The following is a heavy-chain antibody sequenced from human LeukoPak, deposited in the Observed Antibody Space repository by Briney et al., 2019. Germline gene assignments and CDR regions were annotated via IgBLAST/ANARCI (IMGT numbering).Heavy chain of an antibody. V-gene: IGHV1-46*01. D-gene: IGHD6-19*01. Sequence: ASVKVSCKASGYTFTSYYMHWVRQAPGQGLEWMGIINPSGGSTSYAQKFQGRVTMTRDMSTSTVYMELSSLRSEDTAVYYCARGAGIAVSAEYFQHWGQGTLVTVSS. CDR1: GYTFTSYY. CDR2: INPSGGST. CDR3: ARGAGIAVSAEYFQH. J-gene: IGHJ1*01.